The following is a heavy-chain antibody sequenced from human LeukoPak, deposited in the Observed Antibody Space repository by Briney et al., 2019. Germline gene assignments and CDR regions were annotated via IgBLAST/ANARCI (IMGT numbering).Heavy chain of an antibody. D-gene: IGHD6-13*01. CDR3: ARGSPAAGGSLDY. CDR2: ITHSGTT. Sequence: ASETVSLTCAVYGESFSGYYWNWIRQPPGRGLEWIGEITHSGTTNHSPSLKSRVTISVDTSKTQFSLKLTSVTAADRAVYYCARGSPAAGGSLDYWGQGTLVTVSS. J-gene: IGHJ4*02. V-gene: IGHV4-34*01. CDR1: GESFSGYY.